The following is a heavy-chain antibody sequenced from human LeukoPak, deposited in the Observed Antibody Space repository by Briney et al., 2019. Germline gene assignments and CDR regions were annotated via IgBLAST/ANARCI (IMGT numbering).Heavy chain of an antibody. Sequence: GGSLRLSCAASRFTFSNYVMHWVRQAPGKGLEWVAVISYDGSDKYYADSVKGRFTISRDNAKNSLYLQMNSLRAEDTAVYYCARDGVSSSWYNWFDPWGQGTLVTVSS. V-gene: IGHV3-30*03. CDR1: RFTFSNYV. J-gene: IGHJ5*02. CDR2: ISYDGSDK. D-gene: IGHD6-13*01. CDR3: ARDGVSSSWYNWFDP.